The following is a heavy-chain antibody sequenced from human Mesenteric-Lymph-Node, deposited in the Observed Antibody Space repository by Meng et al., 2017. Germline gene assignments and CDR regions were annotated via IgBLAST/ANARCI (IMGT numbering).Heavy chain of an antibody. CDR2: IYYGGTT. J-gene: IGHJ4*02. CDR1: GGSISSGSYY. D-gene: IGHD5-18*01. CDR3: ARGSRGYSYG. Sequence: QGQLQESGPGLVKPSQTLSLTCTVSGGSISSGSYYWSWIRQPPGKGLEWIGYIYYGGTTNYNPSLKSRVTISADTSKNQFSLKLSSVTAADTAVYYCARGSRGYSYGWGQGTLVTVSS. V-gene: IGHV4-61*01.